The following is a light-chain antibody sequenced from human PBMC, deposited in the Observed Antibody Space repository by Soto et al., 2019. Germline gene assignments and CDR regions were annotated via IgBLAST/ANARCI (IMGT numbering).Light chain of an antibody. V-gene: IGKV1-33*01. Sequence: DIEMTQSPSSLSASVGDRVTITCQASQDIRNRLNWYQQKPGKAPNLLIYDGFNLESGVPARFSGVGYGTEFALTISRLQPEDVATYFCQQYENLPLTFGGGSRVEI. CDR3: QQYENLPLT. J-gene: IGKJ4*01. CDR1: QDIRNR. CDR2: DGF.